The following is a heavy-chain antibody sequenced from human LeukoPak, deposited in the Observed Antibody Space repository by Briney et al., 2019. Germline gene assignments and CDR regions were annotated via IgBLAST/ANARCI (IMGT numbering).Heavy chain of an antibody. V-gene: IGHV2-70*04. CDR3: ARGYSYAYLFDY. Sequence: SGPALVKPTQTLTLTCTFSGFSLSTSAMRVSWIRQPPGRALEWLARIDWDDDKFYSTSLKTRLTISKDTSKNQVVLTMTNMGPVDTATYYCARGYSYAYLFDYWGQGTLVTVSS. D-gene: IGHD5-18*01. J-gene: IGHJ4*02. CDR1: GFSLSTSAMR. CDR2: IDWDDDK.